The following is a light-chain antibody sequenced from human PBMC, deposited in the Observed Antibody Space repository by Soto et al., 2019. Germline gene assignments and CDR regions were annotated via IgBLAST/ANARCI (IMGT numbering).Light chain of an antibody. V-gene: IGKV3-20*01. Sequence: EIVLTQSPGTLSLSPGERATLSCRASQSVSSSYLAWYQQKPGQAPRLLIYGASSRATGTPDRFSGSGSGTDFTLTISRLEPEDFAVYYCQQYGSSPALTFGGGTKAEIK. CDR2: GAS. CDR1: QSVSSSY. CDR3: QQYGSSPALT. J-gene: IGKJ4*01.